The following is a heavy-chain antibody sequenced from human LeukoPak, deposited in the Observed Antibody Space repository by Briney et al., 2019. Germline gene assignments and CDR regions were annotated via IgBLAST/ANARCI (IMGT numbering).Heavy chain of an antibody. CDR3: AKDRFIVVASFDY. Sequence: GGSLRLSCAASGFTFSSYAMSWVRKAPGKGLEWVSAISGSGGSTYYADSVKGRFTISRDNSKNTLYLQMNSLRAEDTAVYYCAKDRFIVVASFDYWGQETLVTVSS. CDR2: ISGSGGST. J-gene: IGHJ4*02. D-gene: IGHD2-2*01. CDR1: GFTFSSYA. V-gene: IGHV3-23*01.